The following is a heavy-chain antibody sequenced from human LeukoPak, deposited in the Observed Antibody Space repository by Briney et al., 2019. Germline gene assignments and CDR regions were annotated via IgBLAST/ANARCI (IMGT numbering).Heavy chain of an antibody. Sequence: ASVKASCKVSGYTLTELSMHWVRQAPGKGLEWMGGFDPEDGETNYAQKFQGRVTMTEDTSTDTAYMELSSLRSEDTAVYYCATESIYYDSSGYYYPLDYWGQGTLVTVSS. CDR1: GYTLTELS. D-gene: IGHD3-22*01. CDR3: ATESIYYDSSGYYYPLDY. CDR2: FDPEDGET. J-gene: IGHJ4*02. V-gene: IGHV1-24*01.